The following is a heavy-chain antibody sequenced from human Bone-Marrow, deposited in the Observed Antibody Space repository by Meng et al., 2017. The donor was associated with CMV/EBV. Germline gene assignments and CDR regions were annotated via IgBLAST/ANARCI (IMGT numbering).Heavy chain of an antibody. V-gene: IGHV3-48*04. J-gene: IGHJ4*02. CDR3: ARDRWELLQPFDY. D-gene: IGHD1-26*01. CDR2: ISSSSSTI. CDR1: GFTFSSYS. Sequence: GESLKISCAASGFTFSSYSMNWVRQAPGKGLEWVSYISSSSSTIYYADSVKGRFTISRDNAKNSLYLQMNSLRAEDTAVYYCARDRWELLQPFDYWGQGTLVTVS.